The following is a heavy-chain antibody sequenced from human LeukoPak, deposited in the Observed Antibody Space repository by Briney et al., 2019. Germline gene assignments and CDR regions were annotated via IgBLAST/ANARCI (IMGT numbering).Heavy chain of an antibody. Sequence: SETLSLTCTVSGGSISSSSYYWGWIRQPPGKGLEWIGSIYYSGSTYYNPSLKSRVTISVDTSKNQFSLKLSSVTAADTAVYYCARGAMVHYYYYYMDVWGKGTMVTVSS. CDR2: IYYSGST. D-gene: IGHD3-10*01. CDR1: GGSISSSSYY. V-gene: IGHV4-39*07. J-gene: IGHJ6*03. CDR3: ARGAMVHYYYYYMDV.